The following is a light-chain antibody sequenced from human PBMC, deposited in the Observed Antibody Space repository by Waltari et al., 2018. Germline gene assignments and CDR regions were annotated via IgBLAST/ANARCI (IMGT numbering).Light chain of an antibody. CDR2: GNT. CDR1: YSNIGADYD. CDR3: QSYDNSLSGAYFV. V-gene: IGLV1-40*01. J-gene: IGLJ1*01. Sequence: QPVLTQPPSVSGAPGQRVTISCSGSYSNIGADYDVPWYQQLPGRAPKLLIYGNTNRPSGVPDRFSGSKSGTSASLAITGLQAEDEADYYCQSYDNSLSGAYFVFGTGTKVTVL.